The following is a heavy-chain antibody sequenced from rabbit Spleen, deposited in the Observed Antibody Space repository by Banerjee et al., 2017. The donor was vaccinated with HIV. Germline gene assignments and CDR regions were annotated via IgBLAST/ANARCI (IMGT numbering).Heavy chain of an antibody. CDR3: ARDTGSSFSSYGMDL. V-gene: IGHV1S7*01. J-gene: IGHJ6*01. CDR2: IDVGEGNT. Sequence: QVKETGGGLVQPGGSLTLSCKASGFDFRRYYLSWVRQAPGKGLEWIGIIDVGEGNTDYASWVNGRFTISSDNAQNTVDLQMSGLTAADTATYFCARDTGSSFSSYGMDLWGPGTRVTVS. D-gene: IGHD8-1*01. CDR1: GFDFRRYY.